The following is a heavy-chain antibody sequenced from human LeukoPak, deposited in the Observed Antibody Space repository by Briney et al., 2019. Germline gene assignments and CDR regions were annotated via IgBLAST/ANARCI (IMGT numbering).Heavy chain of an antibody. CDR3: ARDLGYADPFDC. J-gene: IGHJ4*02. CDR1: GGSISSYY. V-gene: IGHV4-59*01. CDR2: IFYNGNT. D-gene: IGHD4-17*01. Sequence: PSQTLSLTCTVSGGSISSYYWNWIRQSPGKGLEWIGYIFYNGNTNYNPSLQSRVTLSLDTPKNQSSLKLSSVTAADTAVYYCARDLGYADPFDCWGQGTLVTVSS.